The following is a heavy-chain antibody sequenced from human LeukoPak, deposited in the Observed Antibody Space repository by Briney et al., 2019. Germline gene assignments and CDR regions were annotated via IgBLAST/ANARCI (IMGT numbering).Heavy chain of an antibody. CDR3: ARVYGSGYDFRGAFDI. J-gene: IGHJ3*02. D-gene: IGHD5-12*01. V-gene: IGHV4-59*01. CDR2: IYYSGST. CDR1: GGSISTYY. Sequence: SETLSLTCTVSGGSISTYYWTWIRQPPGKGLEWIGYIYYSGSTNYNPSLKSRVTISVDTSKNQFSLRLSSVNAADTAVYYCARVYGSGYDFRGAFDIWGLGTMVTVSS.